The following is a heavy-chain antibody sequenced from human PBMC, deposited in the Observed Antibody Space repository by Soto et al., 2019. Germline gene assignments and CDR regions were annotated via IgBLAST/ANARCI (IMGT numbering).Heavy chain of an antibody. CDR3: ARDQGGYCSSTSCYGFDY. V-gene: IGHV1-46*03. D-gene: IGHD2-2*01. J-gene: IGHJ4*02. Sequence: ASVKVSCKASGYTFTSYYMHWVRQAPGQGLEWMGIINPSGGSTSYAQKFQGRVTMTRDTSTSTFYMELSSLRSEDTALYYCARDQGGYCSSTSCYGFDYWGQGTLVTVSS. CDR1: GYTFTSYY. CDR2: INPSGGST.